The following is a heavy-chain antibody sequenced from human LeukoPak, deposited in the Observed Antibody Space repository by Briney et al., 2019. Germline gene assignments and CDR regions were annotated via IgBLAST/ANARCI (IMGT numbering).Heavy chain of an antibody. CDR2: IKQDGSEK. Sequence: PGGSLRLSCAASGFAFSSYWMSCVRQAPGKGLEWVANIKQDGSEKYYVDSVKGRFTTSRDNAKNSLYLQMNSLRAEDTAVYYCARDFNYGDFDYWGQGTLVTVSS. D-gene: IGHD4-17*01. CDR1: GFAFSSYW. CDR3: ARDFNYGDFDY. V-gene: IGHV3-7*05. J-gene: IGHJ4*02.